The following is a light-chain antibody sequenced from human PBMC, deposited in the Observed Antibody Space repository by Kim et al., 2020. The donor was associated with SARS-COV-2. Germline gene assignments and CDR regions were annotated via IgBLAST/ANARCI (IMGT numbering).Light chain of an antibody. CDR3: LQYYNSYT. J-gene: IGKJ2*01. CDR2: GAS. Sequence: SLSPGERAALAFRASQSVAGRSLAWYQQKPGQAPRLLIYGASSRATGIPDRVSGSGSGTDFTLTITRLEPDDFAVYHCLQYYNSYTFGQGTKLEI. V-gene: IGKV3-20*01. CDR1: QSVAGRS.